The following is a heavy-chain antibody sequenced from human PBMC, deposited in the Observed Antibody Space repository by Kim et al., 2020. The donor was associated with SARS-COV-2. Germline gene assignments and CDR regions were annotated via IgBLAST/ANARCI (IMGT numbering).Heavy chain of an antibody. D-gene: IGHD5-12*01. CDR1: GGTFSSYA. J-gene: IGHJ4*02. V-gene: IGHV1-69*04. CDR2: IIPILGIA. CDR3: ARDRYSGYDYEGY. Sequence: SVKVYCKASGGTFSSYAISWVRQAPGQGLEWMGRIIPILGIANYAQKFQGRVTITADKSTSTAYMELSSLRSEDTAVYYCARDRYSGYDYEGYWGQGTLVTVSS.